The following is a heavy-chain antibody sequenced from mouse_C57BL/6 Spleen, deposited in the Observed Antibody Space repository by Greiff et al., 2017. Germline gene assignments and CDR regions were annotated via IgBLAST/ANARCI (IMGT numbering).Heavy chain of an antibody. CDR2: IDPSDSET. CDR3: ARSGQLRLWFAY. J-gene: IGHJ3*01. V-gene: IGHV1-52*01. Sequence: QVQLKQSGAELVRPGSSVKLSCTASGYTFTSYWMHWVQQRPIQGLEWIGNIDPSDSETHYNEKFKDKATLTVDKSSSHAYMQLSSLTSEDSAVYYCARSGQLRLWFAYWGQGTLVTVSA. D-gene: IGHD3-2*02. CDR1: GYTFTSYW.